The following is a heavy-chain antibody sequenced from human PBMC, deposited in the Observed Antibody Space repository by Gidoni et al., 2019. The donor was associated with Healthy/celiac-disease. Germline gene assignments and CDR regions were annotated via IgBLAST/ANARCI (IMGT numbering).Heavy chain of an antibody. CDR1: GVPFSSYS. CDR2: ISSSSSYI. Sequence: EVQLVESGGGLVKPGGSLRPSCSASGVPFSSYSMNWVRQAPGKGLEWVSSISSSSSYIYYADSVKGRFTISRDNAKNSLYLQMNSLRAEDTAVYYCARDGIVVVTAIRRFDYWGQGTLVTVSS. D-gene: IGHD2-21*02. CDR3: ARDGIVVVTAIRRFDY. V-gene: IGHV3-21*01. J-gene: IGHJ4*02.